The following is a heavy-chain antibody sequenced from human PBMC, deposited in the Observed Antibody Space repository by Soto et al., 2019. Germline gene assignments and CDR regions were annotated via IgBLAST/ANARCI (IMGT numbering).Heavy chain of an antibody. V-gene: IGHV1-8*01. D-gene: IGHD3-3*01. CDR3: ARGYEGHYDFWRFDP. CDR2: MNPNSGNT. J-gene: IGHJ5*02. CDR1: GYTFTSYD. Sequence: QVQLVQSGAEVKKPGASVKVSCKASGYTFTSYDINWVRQATGQGLGGMGWMNPNSGNTGYTQKFQGRVTMTRNTSISTAYMELSSLRSEDTAVYYCARGYEGHYDFWRFDPWGQGTLVTVSS.